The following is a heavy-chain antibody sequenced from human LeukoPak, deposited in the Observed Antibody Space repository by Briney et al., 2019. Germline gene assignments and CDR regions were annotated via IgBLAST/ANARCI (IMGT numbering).Heavy chain of an antibody. CDR1: GYTFTSYG. Sequence: ASVKVSCKASGYTFTSYGISWVRQAPGQGLEWMGWISAYNGNTNYAQKFQGRVTMTRDTSISTAYMELSWLRSDDTAVYYCARVRGTYGDLDSFDYWGQGTLVTVSS. D-gene: IGHD4-17*01. V-gene: IGHV1-18*01. CDR3: ARVRGTYGDLDSFDY. CDR2: ISAYNGNT. J-gene: IGHJ4*02.